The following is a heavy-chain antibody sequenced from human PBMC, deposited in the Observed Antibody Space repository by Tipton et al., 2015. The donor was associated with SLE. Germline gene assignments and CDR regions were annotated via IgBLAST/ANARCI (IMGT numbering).Heavy chain of an antibody. CDR3: ARDGARDVVVPNVGGFNWYFDV. Sequence: SLRLSCAASGFTFSDYSMNWVRQAPGKGLEWVAVISDDGSDTYYADSVKGRFAISRDNSKNTLNLQMNSLRVEDTAVYYCARDGARDVVVPNVGGFNWYFDVWGRGTLVTVSS. CDR1: GFTFSDYS. CDR2: ISDDGSDT. V-gene: IGHV3-30*03. D-gene: IGHD2-21*01. J-gene: IGHJ2*01.